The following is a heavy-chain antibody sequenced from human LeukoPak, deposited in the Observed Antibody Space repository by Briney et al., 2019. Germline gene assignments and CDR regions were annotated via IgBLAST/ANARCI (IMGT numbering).Heavy chain of an antibody. CDR1: GDTFTSYG. V-gene: IGHV1-18*01. D-gene: IGHD3-3*01. Sequence: VASVKVSCKASGDTFTSYGISWVRQAPGQGLEWMGWMSAYNGNTNYAQKLQGRVTMTTDTSTSTAYMELRSLRSDDTAVYYCARCHNDFCSGYYYFDYWVQGTLVTVSS. J-gene: IGHJ4*02. CDR2: MSAYNGNT. CDR3: ARCHNDFCSGYYYFDY.